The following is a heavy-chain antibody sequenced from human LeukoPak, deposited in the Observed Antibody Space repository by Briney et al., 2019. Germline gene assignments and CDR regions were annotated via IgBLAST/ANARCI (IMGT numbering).Heavy chain of an antibody. Sequence: PSETLSLTCTVSGDSISNYYWSWIRQPAGKGLEWIGSIYYSGSTYYNPSLKSRVTISVDTSKNQFSLKLSSVTAADTAVYYCAGRGAIDYWGQGTLVTVSS. D-gene: IGHD1-26*01. CDR2: IYYSGST. V-gene: IGHV4-4*07. CDR3: AGRGAIDY. J-gene: IGHJ4*02. CDR1: GDSISNYY.